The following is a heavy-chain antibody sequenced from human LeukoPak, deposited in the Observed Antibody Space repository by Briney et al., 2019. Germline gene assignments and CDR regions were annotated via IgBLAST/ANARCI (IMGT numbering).Heavy chain of an antibody. CDR2: ISWNSGSI. V-gene: IGHV3-9*03. D-gene: IGHD6-19*01. Sequence: PGRSLRLSCAASGFTFDDYAMHWVRQAPGKGLEWVSGISWNSGSIGYADSVKGRFTISRDNAKNSLYLQMNSLRAEDMALYYCAKGMWLRRYSSDPGAFDIWGQGTMVTVSS. CDR1: GFTFDDYA. J-gene: IGHJ3*02. CDR3: AKGMWLRRYSSDPGAFDI.